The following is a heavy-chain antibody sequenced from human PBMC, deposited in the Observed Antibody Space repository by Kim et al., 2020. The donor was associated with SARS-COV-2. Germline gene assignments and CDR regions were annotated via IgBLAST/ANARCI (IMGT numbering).Heavy chain of an antibody. Sequence: SVKGRFPISRENAKNSLYLQMNSLRAGDTAVYYCERGADYRLRDYYGMDVWGQGTTVTVSS. CDR3: ERGADYRLRDYYGMDV. D-gene: IGHD4-17*01. V-gene: IGHV3-13*01. J-gene: IGHJ6*02.